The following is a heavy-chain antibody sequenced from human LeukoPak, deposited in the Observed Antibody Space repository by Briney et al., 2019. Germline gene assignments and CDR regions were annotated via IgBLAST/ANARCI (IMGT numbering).Heavy chain of an antibody. Sequence: GGSLRLSCAASGFTFDDYAMHWVRQAPGKGLEWVSGISWNSGSIGYADSVKGRFTISRDNAKNSLYLQMNSLRAEDTALYYCAKDNSDSSGYFDYWGQGTLVTVSS. CDR1: GFTFDDYA. CDR2: ISWNSGSI. V-gene: IGHV3-9*01. CDR3: AKDNSDSSGYFDY. J-gene: IGHJ4*02. D-gene: IGHD3-22*01.